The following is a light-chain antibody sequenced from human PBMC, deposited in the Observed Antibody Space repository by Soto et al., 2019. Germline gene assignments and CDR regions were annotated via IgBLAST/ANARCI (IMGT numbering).Light chain of an antibody. CDR2: LNRDGSH. J-gene: IGLJ2*01. CDR3: QTWGTGIVI. V-gene: IGLV4-69*01. CDR1: SGHSNYA. Sequence: QSVLTQSPSASASLGASVKLTCTLSSGHSNYAIAWHQQQPEKGPRYLMKLNRDGSHSKGDGIPNRFSGSSFGAERYLTISSLQSEDEADYYCQTWGTGIVIFGGGTKVTVL.